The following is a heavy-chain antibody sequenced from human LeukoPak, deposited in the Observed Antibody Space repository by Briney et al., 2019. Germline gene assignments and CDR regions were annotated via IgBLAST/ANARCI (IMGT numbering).Heavy chain of an antibody. CDR1: GYTFTGYY. V-gene: IGHV1-2*02. Sequence: ASVKDSCKASGYTFTGYYMHWVRQAPGQGLEWMGWINPNSGGTNYAQKFQGRVTMTRDTSISTAYMELSRLRSDDTAVYYCARGRRIAVAGRTPYYFDYWGQGTLVTVSS. J-gene: IGHJ4*02. CDR2: INPNSGGT. CDR3: ARGRRIAVAGRTPYYFDY. D-gene: IGHD6-19*01.